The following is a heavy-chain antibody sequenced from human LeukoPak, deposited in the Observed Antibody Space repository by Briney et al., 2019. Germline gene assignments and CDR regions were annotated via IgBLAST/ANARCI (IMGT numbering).Heavy chain of an antibody. CDR1: GFSFSNYW. V-gene: IGHV3-33*08. D-gene: IGHD2-15*01. CDR3: ARDCSGGLCSYFDY. J-gene: IGHJ4*02. CDR2: TWYDGSNK. Sequence: GGSLRLSCAASGFSFSNYWMTWVRQAPGKGLEWVALTWYDGSNKYYADSVKGRFTISRDNSKNTLSLQMNSLRAEDTAVYYCARDCSGGLCSYFDYWGQGTLVTVSS.